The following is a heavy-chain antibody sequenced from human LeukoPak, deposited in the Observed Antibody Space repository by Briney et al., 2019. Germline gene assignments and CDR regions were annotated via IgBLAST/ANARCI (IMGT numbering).Heavy chain of an antibody. CDR3: AGTPWFGELTLDY. J-gene: IGHJ4*02. V-gene: IGHV1-58*02. D-gene: IGHD3-10*01. CDR1: GFTFTSST. Sequence: SVKVSCKASGFTFTSSTIQWVRQARGQRLEWIGWIVVCSGNTNYAQKFQERVIITRDMSTTTVYMELSSLRSEDTAVYYCAGTPWFGELTLDYWGQGTLVTVSS. CDR2: IVVCSGNT.